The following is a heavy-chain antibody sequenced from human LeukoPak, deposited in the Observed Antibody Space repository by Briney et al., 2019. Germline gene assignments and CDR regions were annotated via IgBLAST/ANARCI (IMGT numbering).Heavy chain of an antibody. CDR2: ISAYNGNT. V-gene: IGHV1-18*01. Sequence: ASVKVSCKASDYTFTSYGISWVRQAPGQGLEWMGWISAYNGNTNYAQKLQGRVTMTTDTSTSTAYMELRSLRSDDTAVYYCARDHDIANYYDSSGYHFDYWGQGTLVTVSS. CDR1: DYTFTSYG. CDR3: ARDHDIANYYDSSGYHFDY. D-gene: IGHD3-22*01. J-gene: IGHJ4*02.